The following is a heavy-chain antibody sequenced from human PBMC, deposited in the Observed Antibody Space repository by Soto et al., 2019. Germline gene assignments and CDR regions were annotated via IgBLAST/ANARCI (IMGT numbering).Heavy chain of an antibody. V-gene: IGHV3-30-3*01. Sequence: QVQLVESGGGVVQPGRSLRLSCAASGFTFSSYAMHWVRQAPGKGLEWVAVISYDGSNKYYADSVKGRFTISRDNSKNTLYLQMNSLRAEDTAVYYCARVNGDDLGYGMDVWGQGTTVTVSS. CDR3: ARVNGDDLGYGMDV. D-gene: IGHD7-27*01. CDR1: GFTFSSYA. J-gene: IGHJ6*02. CDR2: ISYDGSNK.